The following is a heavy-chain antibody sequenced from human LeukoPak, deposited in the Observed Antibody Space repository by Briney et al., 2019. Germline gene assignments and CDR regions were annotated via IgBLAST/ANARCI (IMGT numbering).Heavy chain of an antibody. D-gene: IGHD3-22*01. Sequence: ESGPALVKPTQTLTLTCTFSGFSLSNSGMCVSWIRQPPGKALEWLARIDWDDDKYYSTSLKTRLTISKDTSKNQVVLTMTNMDPVDTATYYCARVDYYDSSGYDAFDIWGQGTMVTVSS. CDR3: ARVDYYDSSGYDAFDI. CDR2: IDWDDDK. V-gene: IGHV2-70*11. CDR1: GFSLSNSGMC. J-gene: IGHJ3*02.